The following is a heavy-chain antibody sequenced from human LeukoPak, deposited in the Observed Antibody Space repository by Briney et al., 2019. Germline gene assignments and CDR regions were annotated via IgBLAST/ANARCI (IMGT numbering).Heavy chain of an antibody. V-gene: IGHV4-59*01. CDR3: ARGVVGTYYYEKSYSFDY. Sequence: SETLSLTCTVSGGSITTFYWSWIRQPPGKGLEWIGDIYKSGNTNHNPSLKSRVTISVDTSKNQFSLKLRSVTAADTAVYYCARGVVGTYYYEKSYSFDYWGQGTLVTVSS. CDR1: GGSITTFY. CDR2: IYKSGNT. J-gene: IGHJ4*02. D-gene: IGHD3-22*01.